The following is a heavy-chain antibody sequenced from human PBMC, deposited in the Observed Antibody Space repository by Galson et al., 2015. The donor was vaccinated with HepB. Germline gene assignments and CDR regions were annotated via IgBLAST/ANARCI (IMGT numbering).Heavy chain of an antibody. V-gene: IGHV3-23*01. CDR2: ISGSGGST. D-gene: IGHD4-17*01. J-gene: IGHJ4*02. CDR3: AKGRGDPEVCDY. CDR1: GFTFSSYA. Sequence: SLRLSCAASGFTFSSYAMSWVRQAPGKGLEWVSAISGSGGSTYYADSVKGRFTISRDNSKNTLYLQMNSLRAEDTAVYYCAKGRGDPEVCDYWGQGTLVTVSS.